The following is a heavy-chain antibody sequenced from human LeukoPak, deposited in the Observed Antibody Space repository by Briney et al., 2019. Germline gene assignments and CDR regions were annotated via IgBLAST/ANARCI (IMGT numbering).Heavy chain of an antibody. J-gene: IGHJ5*02. CDR1: GYTLTSYD. V-gene: IGHV1-8*01. D-gene: IGHD3-22*01. CDR3: ARARYYYDSSGFVGLRPQQKNWFDP. Sequence: ASVKVSCKASGYTLTSYDINWVRQATGQGLEWMGWMNPNSGNTGYAQKFQGRVTMTRNTSISTAYMELSSLRSEDTAVYYCARARYYYDSSGFVGLRPQQKNWFDPWGQGTLVTVSS. CDR2: MNPNSGNT.